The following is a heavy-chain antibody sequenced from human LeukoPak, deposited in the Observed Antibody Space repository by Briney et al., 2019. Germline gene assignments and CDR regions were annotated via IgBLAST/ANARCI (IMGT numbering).Heavy chain of an antibody. J-gene: IGHJ4*02. D-gene: IGHD6-19*01. CDR1: GGSISSSSYY. V-gene: IGHV4-39*01. CDR3: ARGKFIAVAGTFDY. Sequence: SETLSLTCTVSGGSISSSSYYWGWIRQPPGKGLEWIGSIYYSGSTYYNPSLKSRVTISVDTSKNQFSLKLSSVTAADTAVYYCARGKFIAVAGTFDYWGQGTLVTVSS. CDR2: IYYSGST.